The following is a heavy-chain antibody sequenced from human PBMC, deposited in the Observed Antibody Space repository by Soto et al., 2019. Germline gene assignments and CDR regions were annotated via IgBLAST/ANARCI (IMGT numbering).Heavy chain of an antibody. CDR3: ARDWERGYSCGSTLGWDY. V-gene: IGHV3-21*01. Sequence: EVQLVESGGGLVKPGGSLRLSCAASGFTFSSYSMNWVRQAPGKGLEWVSSISSSSSYIYYADSVKGRFTISRDNAKNSLYLQMNSLRAEDTAVYYCARDWERGYSCGSTLGWDYWGQGTLVTVSS. CDR2: ISSSSSYI. CDR1: GFTFSSYS. D-gene: IGHD5-18*01. J-gene: IGHJ4*02.